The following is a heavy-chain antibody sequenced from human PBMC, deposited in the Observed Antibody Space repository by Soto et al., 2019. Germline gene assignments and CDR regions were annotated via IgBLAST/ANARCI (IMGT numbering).Heavy chain of an antibody. V-gene: IGHV1-8*02. CDR1: GYTLIDYD. CDR3: ATGLSSYSDN. CDR2: MNPNTGNT. Sequence: ASVKVACKAYGYTLIDYDINWVRQGAGQGLEWLGWMNPNTGNTAYAQKFQGRLTLTRDTSVNTAYMDLRSLTSDDTAVYYCATGLSSYSDNWDQGTLVAVSS. D-gene: IGHD6-13*01. J-gene: IGHJ4*01.